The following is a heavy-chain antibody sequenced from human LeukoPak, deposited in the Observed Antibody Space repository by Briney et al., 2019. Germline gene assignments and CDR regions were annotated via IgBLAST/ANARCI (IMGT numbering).Heavy chain of an antibody. CDR2: INQDGSDI. V-gene: IGHV3-7*01. CDR3: ARDRSPLRGVNYYYMDV. Sequence: GGSLRLSCAASGFTFSTYWMSWVRQAPGKGLEWVGNINQDGSDIYYVDSVKGRFTISRDNAKNSLSLQMNSLRADDTAVYYCARDRSPLRGVNYYYMDVWGKGTTVTVSS. CDR1: GFTFSTYW. J-gene: IGHJ6*03. D-gene: IGHD3-10*01.